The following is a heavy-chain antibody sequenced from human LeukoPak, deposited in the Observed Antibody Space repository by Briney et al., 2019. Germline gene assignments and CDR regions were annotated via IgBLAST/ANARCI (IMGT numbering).Heavy chain of an antibody. D-gene: IGHD5-18*01. J-gene: IGHJ6*02. Sequence: GESLKISCKGSGYSFSNYWIGWVRQMPGKGLEWMGIIYPGDSDTRYSPSFQGQVTISADKSISTAYLQWSSLRASDTAMYYCARYVDTAIYYYYGMDVWGQGTTVTVSS. CDR2: IYPGDSDT. V-gene: IGHV5-51*01. CDR1: GYSFSNYW. CDR3: ARYVDTAIYYYYGMDV.